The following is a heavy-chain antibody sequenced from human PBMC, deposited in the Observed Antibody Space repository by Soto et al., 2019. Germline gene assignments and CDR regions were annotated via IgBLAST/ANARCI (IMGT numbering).Heavy chain of an antibody. CDR2: IHHSGSI. CDR3: AREDDGGDTLDV. J-gene: IGHJ6*02. Sequence: SETLPLTCSGSAGSPRTGSYHWPWIRQSPERGLEWIGYIHHSGSILYNPSLKSRVTISVDTSKNQFSLHLSSVTAADTAVYFCAREDDGGDTLDVWGQGTTVT. CDR1: AGSPRTGSYH. D-gene: IGHD2-21*02. V-gene: IGHV4-30-4*08.